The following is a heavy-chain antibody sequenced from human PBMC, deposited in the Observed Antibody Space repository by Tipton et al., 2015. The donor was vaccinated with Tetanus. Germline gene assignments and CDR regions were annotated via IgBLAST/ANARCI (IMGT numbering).Heavy chain of an antibody. J-gene: IGHJ3*01. V-gene: IGHV1-46*03. Sequence: QSGAEVKKPGASVNVSCKASGYTFTSHYVHWVRQAPGPGLERMGMINPSGGYTRSAQTFKGRVKMTRETSSSTVYMELSSLRPGDTAVYFCAREMGNRGNAFDLWAQGTKVAVSS. CDR3: AREMGNRGNAFDL. D-gene: IGHD7-27*01. CDR2: INPSGGYT. CDR1: GYTFTSHY.